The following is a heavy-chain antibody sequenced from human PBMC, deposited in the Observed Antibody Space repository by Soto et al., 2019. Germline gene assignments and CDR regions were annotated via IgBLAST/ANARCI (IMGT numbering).Heavy chain of an antibody. Sequence: VNVAFKAAGDKFSNYAISWGRQAPGQGRQWMGGVIPIFGTANYAQNFQDRVTITADESKSTVYMELSSLTSEGTAVYFCERAPSSNDYIWGTYRRPSYFAYWGQGTLVTVSS. J-gene: IGHJ4*02. D-gene: IGHD3-16*02. V-gene: IGHV1-69*01. CDR1: GDKFSNYA. CDR3: ERAPSSNDYIWGTYRRPSYFAY. CDR2: VIPIFGTA.